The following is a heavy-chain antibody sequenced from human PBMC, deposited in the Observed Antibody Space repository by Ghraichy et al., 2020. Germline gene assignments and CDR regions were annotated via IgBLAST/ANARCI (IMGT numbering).Heavy chain of an antibody. D-gene: IGHD1-14*01. CDR3: AKDFFGTTSNYYYGMDV. Sequence: GGSLRLSCEASGFTFSLYGMHWVRQAPGKGLEWVGLIRYDGRAKLYADSAKGRFTISRDNSKNTLYVQMNNLRVEDTAVYYCAKDFFGTTSNYYYGMDVWGQGTTVTVSS. J-gene: IGHJ6*02. CDR2: IRYDGRAK. V-gene: IGHV3-30*02. CDR1: GFTFSLYG.